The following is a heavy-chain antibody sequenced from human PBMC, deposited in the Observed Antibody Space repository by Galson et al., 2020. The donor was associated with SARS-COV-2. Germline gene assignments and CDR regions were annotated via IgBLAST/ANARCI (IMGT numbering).Heavy chain of an antibody. CDR3: ARDLGPYAFDI. CDR2: IYSGGST. Sequence: TGGSLRLSCAASGFTVSSNYMSWVRQAPGQGLEWVSVIYSGGSTYYADSVKGRFTISRDNSKNTLYLQMNSLRAEDTAVYYCARDLGPYAFDIWGQGTMVTVSS. D-gene: IGHD7-27*01. CDR1: GFTVSSNY. V-gene: IGHV3-66*01. J-gene: IGHJ3*02.